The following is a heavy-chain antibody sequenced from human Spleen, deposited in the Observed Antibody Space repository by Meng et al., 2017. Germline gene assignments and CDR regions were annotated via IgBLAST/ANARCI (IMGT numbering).Heavy chain of an antibody. D-gene: IGHD3-10*01. J-gene: IGHJ4*02. V-gene: IGHV4-34*01. CDR2: INHSGST. CDR1: GGSFSGYY. CDR3: ARVGSYRGYNY. Sequence: QVQLQQLGAGLLKPSETLSLTCAVNGGSFSGYYWSWIRQPPGKGLEWIGEINHSGSTNYNPSLKSRVTISVDTSKNQFSLKLSSVTAADTAVYYCARVGSYRGYNYWGQGTLVTVSS.